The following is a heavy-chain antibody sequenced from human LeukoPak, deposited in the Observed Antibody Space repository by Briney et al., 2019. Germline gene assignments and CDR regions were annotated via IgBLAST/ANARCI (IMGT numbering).Heavy chain of an antibody. Sequence: GASVKVSCNTSGYTFTNFGLTWVRQSPGQGLEWLGWISGYSGNANYAQKFQDRVVMTTDRSTGTAYMELRSVRSDDTAVYYCARCYSSSWQRLDNRGQGTLVIVSS. CDR1: GYTFTNFG. CDR3: ARCYSSSWQRLDN. CDR2: ISGYSGNA. J-gene: IGHJ4*02. D-gene: IGHD6-13*01. V-gene: IGHV1-18*01.